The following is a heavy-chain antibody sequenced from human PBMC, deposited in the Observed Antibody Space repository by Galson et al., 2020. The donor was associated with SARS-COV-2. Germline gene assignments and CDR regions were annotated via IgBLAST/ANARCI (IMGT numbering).Heavy chain of an antibody. CDR3: ARGTRDITMIVVVMTAVSCHFDH. Sequence: SQASETLSLTCAVYGGSFSDYYWSWIRQPPGRGLEWIGEINHRGSTSSNPSLKSRVTLSVDASKKQFSLNLSSVTAADSGLYYCARGTRDITMIVVVMTAVSCHFDHWGQGTLVTVSS. J-gene: IGHJ4*02. V-gene: IGHV4-34*01. D-gene: IGHD3-22*01. CDR1: GGSFSDYY. CDR2: INHRGST.